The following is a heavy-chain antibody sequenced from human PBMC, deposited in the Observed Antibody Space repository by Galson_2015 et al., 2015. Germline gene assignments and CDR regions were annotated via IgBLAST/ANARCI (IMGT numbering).Heavy chain of an antibody. V-gene: IGHV3-53*01. Sequence: SLRLSCAASGFTVSSNYMSWVRQAPGKGLEWVSVIYSGGSTYYADSVKGRFTISRDNSKNTLYLQMNSLRAEDTAVYYCARDLTNYGDYVGAFDIWGQGTMVTVSS. CDR3: ARDLTNYGDYVGAFDI. D-gene: IGHD4-17*01. J-gene: IGHJ3*02. CDR1: GFTVSSNY. CDR2: IYSGGST.